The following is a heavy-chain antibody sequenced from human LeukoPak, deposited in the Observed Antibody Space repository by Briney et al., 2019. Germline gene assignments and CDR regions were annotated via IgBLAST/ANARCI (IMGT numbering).Heavy chain of an antibody. V-gene: IGHV3-7*01. CDR3: ARDSRFSPYYYYGMDV. J-gene: IGHJ6*02. CDR2: IKQDGSEK. CDR1: GFTFSSYW. Sequence: GGSLRLSCAASGFTFSSYWMSWVRQAPGKGLEWVANIKQDGSEKYYVDSVKGRFTISRDNAKNSLYLQMNSLRAEDTAVYYCARDSRFSPYYYYGMDVWGHGTTVTVSS. D-gene: IGHD3-3*02.